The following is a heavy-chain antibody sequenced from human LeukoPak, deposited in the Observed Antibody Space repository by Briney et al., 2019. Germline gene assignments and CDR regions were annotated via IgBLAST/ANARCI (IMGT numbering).Heavy chain of an antibody. J-gene: IGHJ4*02. CDR1: GGSISSGDYY. V-gene: IGHV4-30-4*01. Sequence: SQTLSLTCTVSGGSISSGDYYWSWIRQPPGKGLEWIGYIYYSGSTYYNPSLKSRVTISVDTSENQFSLKLSSVTAADTAVYYCAREDYYDSSGYDYWGQGTLVTVSS. CDR3: AREDYYDSSGYDY. D-gene: IGHD3-22*01. CDR2: IYYSGST.